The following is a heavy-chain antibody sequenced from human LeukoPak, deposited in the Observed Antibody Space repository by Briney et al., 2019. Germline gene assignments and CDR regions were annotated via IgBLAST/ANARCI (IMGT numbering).Heavy chain of an antibody. CDR2: IYTSGST. D-gene: IGHD3-10*01. Sequence: SETLSLTCTVSGGSISSYYWSWIRQPAGKGLEWIGRIYTSGSTNYNPSLKSRVTISVDTSKNQFSLKLSSVTAADTAVYYCAREGSGSYTNDFDYWGQGTLVTVSS. CDR1: GGSISSYY. V-gene: IGHV4-4*07. CDR3: AREGSGSYTNDFDY. J-gene: IGHJ4*02.